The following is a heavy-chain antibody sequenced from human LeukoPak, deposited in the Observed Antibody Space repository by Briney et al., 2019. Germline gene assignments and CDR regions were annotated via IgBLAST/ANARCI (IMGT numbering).Heavy chain of an antibody. J-gene: IGHJ3*02. CDR3: ARDEGIVGAQNAFDI. CDR1: GGTFSSYA. V-gene: IGHV1-69*05. D-gene: IGHD1-26*01. Sequence: SVKVSCEASGGTFSSYAISWVRQAPGQGLEWMGGIIPIFGTANYAQKFQGRVTITTDESTSTAYMELSSLRSEDTAVYYCARDEGIVGAQNAFDIWGQGTMVTVSS. CDR2: IIPIFGTA.